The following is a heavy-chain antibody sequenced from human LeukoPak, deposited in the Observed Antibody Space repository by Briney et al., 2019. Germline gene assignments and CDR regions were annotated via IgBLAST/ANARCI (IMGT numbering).Heavy chain of an antibody. Sequence: GGSLRLSCAASGITFSSYWMSWVRQAQGKGLEWVANIKQDGSEKYYVDSVKGRFTISRDNAKKSLYLQMNSLRAEDTAVYYCARDNNYDSSGYYRRHDAFDIWGQGTMVTVSS. CDR2: IKQDGSEK. CDR1: GITFSSYW. J-gene: IGHJ3*02. CDR3: ARDNNYDSSGYYRRHDAFDI. V-gene: IGHV3-7*01. D-gene: IGHD3-22*01.